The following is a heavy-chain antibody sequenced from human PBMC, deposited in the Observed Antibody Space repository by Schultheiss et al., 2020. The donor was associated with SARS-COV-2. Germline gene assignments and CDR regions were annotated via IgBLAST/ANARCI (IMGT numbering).Heavy chain of an antibody. CDR3: AKDSGPITMVRGVSQIYYYGMDV. D-gene: IGHD3-10*01. J-gene: IGHJ6*02. V-gene: IGHV3-9*01. CDR1: GFTFDDYA. Sequence: GGSLRLSCAASGFTFDDYAMHWVRQAPGKGLEWVSGISWNSGSIGYADSVKGRFTISRDNAKNSLYLQMNSLRAEDTALYYCAKDSGPITMVRGVSQIYYYGMDVWGQGTTVTVS. CDR2: ISWNSGSI.